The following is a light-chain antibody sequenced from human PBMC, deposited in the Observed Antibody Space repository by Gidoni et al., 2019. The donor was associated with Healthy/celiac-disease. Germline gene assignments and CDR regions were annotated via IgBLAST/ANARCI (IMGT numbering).Light chain of an antibody. Sequence: IVMTQSPLSLPVTPGEPASSSCSSSQRLLHSNGYNYLDWYLQNPGQSPKLLIYWGSNRASGVPDRFSGSGSGTDFTLKISRVEAEDVGVYYCMQALQTPFTFGPGTKVDIK. J-gene: IGKJ3*01. CDR2: WGS. V-gene: IGKV2-28*01. CDR3: MQALQTPFT. CDR1: QRLLHSNGYNY.